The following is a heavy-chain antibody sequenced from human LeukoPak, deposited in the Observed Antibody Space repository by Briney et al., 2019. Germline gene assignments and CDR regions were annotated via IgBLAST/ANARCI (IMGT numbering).Heavy chain of an antibody. Sequence: PGGSLRLSCAASGFTFSSYGMHWVRQAPGKGLEWVAVIWYDGSNNYYADSVKGRFTISRDNSKNTLYLQMNSLRAEDTAVYYCARANYDYVWGSYRYTYWFDPWGQGTLVTVSS. CDR1: GFTFSSYG. D-gene: IGHD3-16*02. CDR2: IWYDGSNN. V-gene: IGHV3-33*01. J-gene: IGHJ5*02. CDR3: ARANYDYVWGSYRYTYWFDP.